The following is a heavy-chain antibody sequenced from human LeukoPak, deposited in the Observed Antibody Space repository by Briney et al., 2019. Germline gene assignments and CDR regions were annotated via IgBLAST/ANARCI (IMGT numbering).Heavy chain of an antibody. V-gene: IGHV3-21*01. J-gene: IGHJ4*02. D-gene: IGHD5-12*01. CDR1: GFTFSSYS. CDR3: ARDRSSYEYYFDS. Sequence: PGGSLRLSCAASGFTFSSYSMNWVRQAPGKGLEWVSSISRSSSYKYYADSVKGRFTISRDNAKNSLYLQMNSLRAEDTAVYYCARDRSSYEYYFDSWGQGTLVTVSS. CDR2: ISRSSSYK.